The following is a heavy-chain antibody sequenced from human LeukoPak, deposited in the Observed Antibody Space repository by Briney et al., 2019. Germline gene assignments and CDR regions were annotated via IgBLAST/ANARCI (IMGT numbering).Heavy chain of an antibody. Sequence: GASVKVSCKASGYTFTSYAMNWVRQAPGQGLEWMGWINTNTGNPTYAQGFTGRFVFSLDASVSTAYLQISSLKAEDTAVYYCAREFVWFGELLAPPDYWGQGTLVTASS. D-gene: IGHD3-10*01. CDR1: GYTFTSYA. V-gene: IGHV7-4-1*02. J-gene: IGHJ4*02. CDR3: AREFVWFGELLAPPDY. CDR2: INTNTGNP.